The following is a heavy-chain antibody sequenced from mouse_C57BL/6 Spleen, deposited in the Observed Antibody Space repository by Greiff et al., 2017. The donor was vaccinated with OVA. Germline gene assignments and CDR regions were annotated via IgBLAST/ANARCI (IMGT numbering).Heavy chain of an antibody. V-gene: IGHV7-3*01. CDR2: IRNQANGYTT. D-gene: IGHD1-1*01. CDR3: ARSIITTVVGEDYFDY. J-gene: IGHJ2*01. Sequence: EVQVVESGGGLVQPGGSLSLSCAASGFTFTDYYMSWVRQPPGKALEWLGFIRNQANGYTTEYSASVKGRFTISRDNSQSILYLQMNALRAEDSATYYCARSIITTVVGEDYFDYWGQGTTLTVSS. CDR1: GFTFTDYY.